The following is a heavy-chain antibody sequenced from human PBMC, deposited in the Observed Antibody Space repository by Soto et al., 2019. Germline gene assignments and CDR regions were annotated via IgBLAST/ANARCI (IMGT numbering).Heavy chain of an antibody. CDR2: ISRSGDDT. D-gene: IGHD2-8*01. CDR1: GFTFSSYA. V-gene: IGHV3-23*01. J-gene: IGHJ4*02. Sequence: EVQLLESGGGLVQPGGSLRLSCAASGFTFSSYAMSWVRHTPGKGLEWVSGISRSGDDTKYADSVRGRFTISRDQSKNTLYLEMNSLRDEDTAVYYCARSGNRVVVLVYATKYFDYWGQGILVTVSS. CDR3: ARSGNRVVVLVYATKYFDY.